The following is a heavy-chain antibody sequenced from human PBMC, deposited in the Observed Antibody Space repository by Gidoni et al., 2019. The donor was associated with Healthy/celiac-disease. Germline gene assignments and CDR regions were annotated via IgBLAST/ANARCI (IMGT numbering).Heavy chain of an antibody. D-gene: IGHD2-21*02. CDR1: GFPFSSYG. CDR3: AKDMSGGNSGRGY. CDR2: ISYDGSNK. Sequence: QVQLVESGGGVVQPGRSLRLSCAASGFPFSSYGMHWVRQAPGKGLEWVAVISYDGSNKYYADSVKGRFTISRDNSKNTLYLQMNSLRAEDTAVYYGAKDMSGGNSGRGYWGQGTLVTVSS. J-gene: IGHJ4*02. V-gene: IGHV3-30*18.